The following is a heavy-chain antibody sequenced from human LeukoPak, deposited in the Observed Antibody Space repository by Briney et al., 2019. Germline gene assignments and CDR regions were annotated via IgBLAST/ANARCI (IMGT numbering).Heavy chain of an antibody. Sequence: SETLSLTCTVSGGSISSNSYYWGWIRQPPGKGLEWIGSIYHSGSTNYNPSLKSRVTISLDKSKNQFSLKLTSVTAADTAVYYCARYRGGSGYHFDYWGQGTLVTVSS. CDR3: ARYRGGSGYHFDY. CDR2: IYHSGST. J-gene: IGHJ4*02. D-gene: IGHD5-12*01. CDR1: GGSISSNSYY. V-gene: IGHV4-39*07.